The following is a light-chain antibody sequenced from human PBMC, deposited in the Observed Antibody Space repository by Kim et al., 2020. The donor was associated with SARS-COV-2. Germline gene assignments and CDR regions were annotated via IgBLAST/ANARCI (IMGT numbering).Light chain of an antibody. Sequence: RASTTITSRDSQSISKAVAWNQHKPGQPPRLLIDGASTGATGVPARFSGSGSGTDFTLTVSSLQSEDVAVYYCHHYNDWPPGDTFGQGTKLEI. J-gene: IGKJ2*01. CDR1: QSISKA. V-gene: IGKV3-15*01. CDR2: GAS. CDR3: HHYNDWPPGDT.